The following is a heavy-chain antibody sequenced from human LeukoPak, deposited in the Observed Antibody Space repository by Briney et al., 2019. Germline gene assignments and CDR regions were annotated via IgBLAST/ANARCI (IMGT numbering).Heavy chain of an antibody. Sequence: GRSLRLSCAASGFTFGDYAIHWVRQAPGKGLEWVSGISWNSGYIGYADSVKGRFTISRDNAKNSLYLQMNSLRPEDTALYYCAKDKSLGGYSYGSFDYWGQGTLVTVSS. V-gene: IGHV3-9*01. CDR1: GFTFGDYA. CDR2: ISWNSGYI. CDR3: AKDKSLGGYSYGSFDY. J-gene: IGHJ4*02. D-gene: IGHD5-18*01.